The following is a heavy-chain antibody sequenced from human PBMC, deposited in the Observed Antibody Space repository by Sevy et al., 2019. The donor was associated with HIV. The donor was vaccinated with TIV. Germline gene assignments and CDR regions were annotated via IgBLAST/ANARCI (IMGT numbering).Heavy chain of an antibody. Sequence: SETLSLTCTVSGGSFSSYYWSWIRQPPGKGLEWIGYIYYSGSTNYNPSLKSRVTISVDTSKNQLSLKLSSVTAADTAVDYCARGIALTAVTDIPYFDYWGQGTLVTVSS. V-gene: IGHV4-59*01. J-gene: IGHJ4*02. CDR3: ARGIALTAVTDIPYFDY. CDR2: IYYSGST. CDR1: GGSFSSYY. D-gene: IGHD2-21*02.